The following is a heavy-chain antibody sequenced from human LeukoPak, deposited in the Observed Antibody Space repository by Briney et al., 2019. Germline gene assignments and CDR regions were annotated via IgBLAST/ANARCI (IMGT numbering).Heavy chain of an antibody. V-gene: IGHV3-49*04. CDR3: TRLTGTTVVYYFDY. D-gene: IGHD1-20*01. CDR1: GFTFGDYA. Sequence: GGSLRLSCTASGFTFGDYAMSWVRQAPGKGLEWVGFIRSKAYGGTTEYAASVRGRFTISRDDSKSIAYLQMNSLKTEDTAVYYCTRLTGTTVVYYFDYWGQGTVFTVSS. J-gene: IGHJ4*02. CDR2: IRSKAYGGTT.